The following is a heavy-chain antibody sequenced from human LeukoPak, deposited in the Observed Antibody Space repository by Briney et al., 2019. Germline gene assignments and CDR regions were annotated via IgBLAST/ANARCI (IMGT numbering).Heavy chain of an antibody. CDR2: IYTSGST. J-gene: IGHJ4*02. CDR1: GGSISSGSYY. Sequence: SQTLSLTCTVSGGSISSGSYYWSWIRQPAGKGLEWIGGIYTSGSTNYNPSLKSRVTISVDTSKNQFSLKLSSVTAADTAVYYCAREFDSWGQGTLVTVSS. V-gene: IGHV4-61*02. CDR3: AREFDS.